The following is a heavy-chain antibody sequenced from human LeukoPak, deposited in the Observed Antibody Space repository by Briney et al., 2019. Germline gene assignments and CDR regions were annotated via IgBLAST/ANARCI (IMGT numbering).Heavy chain of an antibody. CDR1: GFTFGSYS. CDR3: ARTTTDCSSTSCYEPREDLDY. CDR2: ISSSSSYI. Sequence: GGSLRLSCAASGFTFGSYSMNWVRQAPGKGLEWVSSISSSSSYIYYADSVKGRFTISRDNAKNSLYLQMNSLRAEDTAVYYCARTTTDCSSTSCYEPREDLDYWGQGTLVTVSS. J-gene: IGHJ4*02. D-gene: IGHD2-2*01. V-gene: IGHV3-21*01.